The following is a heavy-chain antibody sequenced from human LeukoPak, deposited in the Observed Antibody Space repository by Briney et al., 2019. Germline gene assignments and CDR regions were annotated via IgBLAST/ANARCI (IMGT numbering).Heavy chain of an antibody. J-gene: IGHJ4*02. D-gene: IGHD1-7*01. CDR1: GFTFSRYG. Sequence: PGGSLRLSFSASGFTFSRYGMQWVRQAPGKGLEWVAVIWYDGSNKYYADSVKGRFTISRDNSKNTLYLQMNSLRAEDTAVYYCARDINWNYGWFDYWGQGTLVTVSS. CDR3: ARDINWNYGWFDY. V-gene: IGHV3-33*01. CDR2: IWYDGSNK.